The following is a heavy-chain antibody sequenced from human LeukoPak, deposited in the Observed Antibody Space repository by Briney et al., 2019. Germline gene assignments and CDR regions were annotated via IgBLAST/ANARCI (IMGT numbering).Heavy chain of an antibody. Sequence: PSETLSLTCTVSGDSISNYYWNWIRQPPGKAQEWIGYLSDTGSTNYNPSLKSRVTISADTPKKQLSLKVRSVTAADTAVYYCVRAWGETRYYYYGLDVWGQGTTVTVSS. J-gene: IGHJ6*02. D-gene: IGHD1-26*01. CDR3: VRAWGETRYYYYGLDV. CDR2: LSDTGST. V-gene: IGHV4-59*01. CDR1: GDSISNYY.